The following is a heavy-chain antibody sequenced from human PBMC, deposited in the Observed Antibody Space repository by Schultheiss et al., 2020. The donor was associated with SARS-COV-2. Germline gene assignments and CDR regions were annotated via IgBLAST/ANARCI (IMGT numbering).Heavy chain of an antibody. Sequence: GGSLRLSCAASGFTFSDYSMSWIRQAPGKGLEWVSYISSSDTDIYYADSVKGRFTMSRDNSKNTLYLQMNSLKTEDTAVYYCARDIRLYYGSGEYYYYGMDAWGQGTTVTVSS. D-gene: IGHD3-10*01. CDR3: ARDIRLYYGSGEYYYYGMDA. J-gene: IGHJ6*02. V-gene: IGHV3-11*04. CDR2: ISSSDTDI. CDR1: GFTFSDYS.